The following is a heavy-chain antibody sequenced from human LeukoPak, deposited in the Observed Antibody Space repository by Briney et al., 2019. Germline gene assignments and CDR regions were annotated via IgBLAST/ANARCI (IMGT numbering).Heavy chain of an antibody. V-gene: IGHV7-4-1*02. CDR3: ASRVAGYSSSWYGINWFDP. CDR2: INTNTGNP. J-gene: IGHJ5*02. CDR1: GYTFTSYA. D-gene: IGHD6-13*01. Sequence: ASVKVSCKASGYTFTSYAINWVRQAPGQGLEWMGWINTNTGNPTYAQGFTGRFVFSLDTSVSTAYLQISSLKAEDTAVYYCASRVAGYSSSWYGINWFDPWGQGTPVTVSS.